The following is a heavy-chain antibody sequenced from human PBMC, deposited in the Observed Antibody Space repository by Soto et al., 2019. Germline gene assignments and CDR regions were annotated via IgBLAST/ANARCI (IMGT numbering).Heavy chain of an antibody. CDR3: ATHVPPSPSLWFGKLPAAFDY. D-gene: IGHD3-10*01. J-gene: IGHJ4*02. CDR2: IYYSGGT. Sequence: SETLSLTCTVSGGSISSSSYFWGWIRQPPGKGLEWIGSIYYSGGTYYNPSLKSRVTISVDTSKNQFSLKLSSVTAADTAVYYCATHVPPSPSLWFGKLPAAFDYWGQGTLVTVS. V-gene: IGHV4-39*01. CDR1: GGSISSSSYF.